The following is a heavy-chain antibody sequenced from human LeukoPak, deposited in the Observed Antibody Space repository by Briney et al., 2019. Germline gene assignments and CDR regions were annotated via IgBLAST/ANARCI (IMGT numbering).Heavy chain of an antibody. V-gene: IGHV3-30-3*02. Sequence: GGSLRLSCAASGFTSSNSAVHWVRQAPGKGLEWLTFISYDGSSKYYADAAKGRFTISRDNSKNTLYLEMSSLGLQDTAVYYCAEERDRDGYFRYWGQGTLVTVSS. J-gene: IGHJ4*02. D-gene: IGHD2-8*01. CDR1: GFTSSNSA. CDR3: AEERDRDGYFRY. CDR2: ISYDGSSK.